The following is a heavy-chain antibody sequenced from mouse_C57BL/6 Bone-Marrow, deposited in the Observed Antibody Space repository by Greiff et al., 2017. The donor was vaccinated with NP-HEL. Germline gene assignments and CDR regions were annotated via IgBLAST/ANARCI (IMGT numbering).Heavy chain of an antibody. D-gene: IGHD2-3*01. CDR1: GYAFTNYL. CDR3: AGSRWFHWYFDV. Sequence: VQLQQSGAELVRPGTSVKVSCKASGYAFTNYLIEWVKQRPGQGLEWIGVINPGSGGTNYNEKFKGKATLTADKSSSTAYMQLSSLTSEDSAVYFCAGSRWFHWYFDVWGTGTTVTVSS. J-gene: IGHJ1*03. V-gene: IGHV1-54*01. CDR2: INPGSGGT.